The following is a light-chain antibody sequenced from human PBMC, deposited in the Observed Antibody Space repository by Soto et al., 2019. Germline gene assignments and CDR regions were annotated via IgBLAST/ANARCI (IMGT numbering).Light chain of an antibody. CDR3: QRYDTLRRLS. CDR2: DGL. CDR1: QDINTY. V-gene: IGKV1-33*01. J-gene: IGKJ4*01. Sequence: QLTQSPSSVSASLADSVTIICQASQDINTYLNMFLQTPGKRHKVVIYDGLYLERGRTSRFSRSGSGPDFTFTISSLQPEDIATYYCQRYDTLRRLSFGGGTKVDIK.